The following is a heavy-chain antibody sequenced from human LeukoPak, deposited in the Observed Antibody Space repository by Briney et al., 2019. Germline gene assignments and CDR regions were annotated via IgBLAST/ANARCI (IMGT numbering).Heavy chain of an antibody. CDR1: GFTFTNSA. CDR3: AKSLAVPGSPDY. V-gene: IGHV3-23*01. CDR2: VSGSGGNT. D-gene: IGHD6-19*01. J-gene: IGHJ4*02. Sequence: GGSLRLSCAASGFTFTNSAMTWVRQAPGKGLGWVSTVSGSGGNTYYADSVKGRFTISRDNSENTLYLQMNSLRAQDTAVYYCAKSLAVPGSPDYWGLGTLVTVSS.